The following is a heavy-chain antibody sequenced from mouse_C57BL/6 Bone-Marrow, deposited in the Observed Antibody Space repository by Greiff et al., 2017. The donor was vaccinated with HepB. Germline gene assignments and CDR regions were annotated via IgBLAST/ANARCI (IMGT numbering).Heavy chain of an antibody. Sequence: EVKVVESGGGLVKPGGSLKLSCAASGFTFSDYGMHWVRQAPEKGLEWVAYISSGSSTIYYADTVKGRFTISRDHAKNTLCLQMTSLRSEDTAMYYCAGYGSSHWYFDVWGTGTTVTVSS. D-gene: IGHD1-1*01. CDR3: AGYGSSHWYFDV. V-gene: IGHV5-17*01. J-gene: IGHJ1*03. CDR2: ISSGSSTI. CDR1: GFTFSDYG.